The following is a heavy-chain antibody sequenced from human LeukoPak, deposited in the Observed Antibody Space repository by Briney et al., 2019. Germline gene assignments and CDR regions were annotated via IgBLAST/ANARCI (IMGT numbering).Heavy chain of an antibody. J-gene: IGHJ3*02. CDR2: IIPILGIA. D-gene: IGHD3-3*01. V-gene: IGHV1-69*04. CDR1: GGTFSSYA. Sequence: SVKVSCKASGGTFSSYAISWVRQAPGQGLEWMGRIIPILGIANYAQKLQGRVTMTTDTSTSTAYMELRSLRSDDTAVYYCARGGGSTGLYDFWSGYYYDAFDIWGQGTMVTVSS. CDR3: ARGGGSTGLYDFWSGYYYDAFDI.